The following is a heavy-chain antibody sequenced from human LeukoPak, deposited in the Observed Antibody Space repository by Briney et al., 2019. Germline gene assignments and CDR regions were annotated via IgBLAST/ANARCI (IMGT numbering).Heavy chain of an antibody. Sequence: SETLSLTCTVSGGSISSYYWSWVRQPPGEGLEWIGYIYYSGSTDYNPSLKSRVTISVDTSKNQFSLKLSSVTAADTAVYYCARDPTQELHWGQGTLVTVSS. CDR1: GGSISSYY. V-gene: IGHV4-59*12. D-gene: IGHD1-26*01. CDR2: IYYSGST. J-gene: IGHJ4*02. CDR3: ARDPTQELH.